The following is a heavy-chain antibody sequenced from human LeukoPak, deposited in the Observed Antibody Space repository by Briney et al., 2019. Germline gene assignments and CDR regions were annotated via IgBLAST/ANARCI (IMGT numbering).Heavy chain of an antibody. CDR1: GYTFTGYY. V-gene: IGHV1-2*02. D-gene: IGHD3-10*01. CDR2: INPNSGGT. CDR3: AREPDRYYGSGSYYNSLFDY. Sequence: GASVKVSCKASGYTFTGYYMHWVRQAPGQGLEWMGWINPNSGGTKYAQKFQGRVTMTRDTSISTAYMELSRLRSDDTAVYYCAREPDRYYGSGSYYNSLFDYWGQGTLVTVSS. J-gene: IGHJ4*02.